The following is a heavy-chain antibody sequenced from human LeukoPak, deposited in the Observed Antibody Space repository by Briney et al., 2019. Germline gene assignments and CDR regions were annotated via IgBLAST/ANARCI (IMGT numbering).Heavy chain of an antibody. Sequence: ASVKVSCKASGYTFTSYDINWVRQATGQGREWMGWMNPNSGNTGYAQKFQGRVTMTRNSSIRQAYMELSSLRSEDTAVYYCATPYDSSGYYYFDYWGQGTLVTVSS. CDR1: GYTFTSYD. J-gene: IGHJ4*02. D-gene: IGHD3-22*01. CDR2: MNPNSGNT. V-gene: IGHV1-8*01. CDR3: ATPYDSSGYYYFDY.